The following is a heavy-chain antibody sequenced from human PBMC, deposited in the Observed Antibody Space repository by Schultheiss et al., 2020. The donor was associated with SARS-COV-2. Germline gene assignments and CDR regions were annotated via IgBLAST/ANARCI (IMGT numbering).Heavy chain of an antibody. D-gene: IGHD6-6*01. CDR1: GFTFSSYG. V-gene: IGHV3-NL1*01. Sequence: GESLKISCAASGFTFSSYGMHWVRQAPGKGLEWVSGISWNSGSIGYADSVKGRFTISRDNSKNTLYLQMNSLRAEDTAVYYCARSGRVAARPGGRYYYYYGMDVWGQGTTVTVSS. J-gene: IGHJ6*02. CDR3: ARSGRVAARPGGRYYYYYGMDV. CDR2: ISWNSGSI.